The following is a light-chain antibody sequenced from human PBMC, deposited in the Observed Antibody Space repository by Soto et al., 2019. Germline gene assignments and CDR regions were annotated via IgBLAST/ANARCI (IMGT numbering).Light chain of an antibody. J-gene: IGKJ4*01. CDR1: QSVSSY. Sequence: EIVLTQSPATLSLSPGERATLSCRASQSVSSYLAWYQQKPGQAPRLLIYDASNRATGIPARFSGSGSGTDFTLTINSLEPEDFAVYYCQQYNNWPPSFGGGTKVDIK. V-gene: IGKV3-11*01. CDR3: QQYNNWPPS. CDR2: DAS.